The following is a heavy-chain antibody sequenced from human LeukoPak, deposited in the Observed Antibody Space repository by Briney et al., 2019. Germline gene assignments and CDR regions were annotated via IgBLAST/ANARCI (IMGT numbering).Heavy chain of an antibody. CDR3: ARMEVPPGWLGYGAFDI. J-gene: IGHJ3*02. V-gene: IGHV3-21*01. CDR2: ISSSSSYI. CDR1: GFTFSSYS. D-gene: IGHD3-22*01. Sequence: GGSLRLSCAASGFTFSSYSMNWVRQAPGKGLEWVSSISSSSSYIYYADSVKGRFTISRDNAKNSLYLQMNSLRAEDTAVYYCARMEVPPGWLGYGAFDIWGQGTMVTVSS.